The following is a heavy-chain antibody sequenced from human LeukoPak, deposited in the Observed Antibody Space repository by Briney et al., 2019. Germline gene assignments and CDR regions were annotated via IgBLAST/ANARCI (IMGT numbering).Heavy chain of an antibody. CDR1: VGSFSGYY. J-gene: IGHJ4*02. CDR2: INQSGST. D-gene: IGHD6-13*01. CDR3: ARGYSSSWLTFDY. V-gene: IGHV4-34*01. Sequence: SETLSLTCAVYVGSFSGYYWSWIRQPPAKGLECNRQINQSGSTNYDPSLKGRVTISVDTSKNQFSLKLSSVTAADTAVYYCARGYSSSWLTFDYWGQGTLVTVSS.